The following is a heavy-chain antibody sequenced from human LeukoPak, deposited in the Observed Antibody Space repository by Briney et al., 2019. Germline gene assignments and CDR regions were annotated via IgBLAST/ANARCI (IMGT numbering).Heavy chain of an antibody. CDR3: ATGVVIAHSFDY. V-gene: IGHV1-2*02. CDR1: GYTFTDYY. D-gene: IGHD3-3*01. J-gene: IGHJ4*02. Sequence: ASVKVSCKASGYTFTDYYMHWVRQAPGQGLEWMGWINPNSGGTNYAQKFQGRVTMTRDTSISTAYMELGRLRSDDTAVYYCATGVVIAHSFDYWGQGTLVTVSS. CDR2: INPNSGGT.